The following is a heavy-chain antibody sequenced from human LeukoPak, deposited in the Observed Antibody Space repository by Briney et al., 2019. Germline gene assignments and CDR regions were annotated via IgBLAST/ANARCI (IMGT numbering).Heavy chain of an antibody. J-gene: IGHJ4*02. CDR3: ARGSSGSYPNYFDY. CDR1: GGSFSGYY. CDR2: INHSGST. D-gene: IGHD1-26*01. Sequence: PSETLSLTCAVYGGSFSGYYWSWIRQPPGKGLEWIGEINHSGSTNYNPSLKSRVTISVDTSKNQFSLKLSSVTAADTAVYYCARGSSGSYPNYFDYWGQGTLVPVSS. V-gene: IGHV4-34*01.